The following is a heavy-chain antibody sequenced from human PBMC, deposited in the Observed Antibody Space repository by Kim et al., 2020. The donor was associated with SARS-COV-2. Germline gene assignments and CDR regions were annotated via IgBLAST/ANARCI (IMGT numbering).Heavy chain of an antibody. Sequence: SETLSLTCTVSGGSISSYYWSWIRQPPGKGLEWIGYINYIENNYNPSLKSRLTLSLDMSKNEFSLKLRSVTAADTAVYSCSRHISRAGYAAPELPDLGQG. CDR3: SRHISRAGYAAPELPD. CDR2: INYIEN. V-gene: IGHV4-59*08. D-gene: IGHD5-12*01. CDR1: GGSISSYY. J-gene: IGHJ1*01.